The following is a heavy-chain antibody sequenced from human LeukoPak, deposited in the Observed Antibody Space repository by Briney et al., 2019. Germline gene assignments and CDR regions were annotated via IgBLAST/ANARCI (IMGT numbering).Heavy chain of an antibody. Sequence: PGRSLRLSCAASGFTFDDYAMHWVRQAPGKGLEWVSGISWNSGSIGYADSVKGRFTISRDNAKNSLYLQMNSLRAEDTALYYCAKDDSSGYYSFQGFDYRGQGTLVTVSS. CDR1: GFTFDDYA. D-gene: IGHD3-22*01. CDR2: ISWNSGSI. CDR3: AKDDSSGYYSFQGFDY. J-gene: IGHJ4*02. V-gene: IGHV3-9*01.